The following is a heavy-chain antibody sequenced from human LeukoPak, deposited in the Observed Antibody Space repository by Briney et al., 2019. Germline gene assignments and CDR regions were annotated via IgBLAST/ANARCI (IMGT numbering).Heavy chain of an antibody. CDR2: IYYSGST. CDR1: GGSISSYY. V-gene: IGHV4-59*12. J-gene: IGHJ4*02. CDR3: ATSSGYYYAIDQ. Sequence: SETLSLTCTVSGGSISSYYWSWIRQPPGKGLEWIGYIYYSGSTNYNPSLKSRVTISLDTSENQFSLRLTSVTAADTAVYSCATSSGYYYAIDQWGQGTLVIVSS. D-gene: IGHD3-22*01.